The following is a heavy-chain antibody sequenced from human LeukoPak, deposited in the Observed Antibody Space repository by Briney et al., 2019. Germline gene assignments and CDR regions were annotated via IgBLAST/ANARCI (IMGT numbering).Heavy chain of an antibody. V-gene: IGHV4-59*01. CDR3: ARAGWLQFELDY. D-gene: IGHD5-24*01. J-gene: IGHJ4*02. CDR2: IYYSGST. CDR1: GGSISSYY. Sequence: SETLSLTCTVSGGSISSYYWSWIRQPPGKGLEWIGYIYYSGSTNYNPSLKSRVTISVDTSKNQFSLKLTSVTAADTAVYYCARAGWLQFELDYWGQGTLVTVSS.